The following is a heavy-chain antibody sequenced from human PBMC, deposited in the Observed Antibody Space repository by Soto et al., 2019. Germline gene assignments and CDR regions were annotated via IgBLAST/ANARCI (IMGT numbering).Heavy chain of an antibody. Sequence: SETLSLTCTVSGGSISSYYGSWIRQPPGKGLEWIGYIYDSGSTNYNPSLKSRVTISVDTSKNQFSLKLSSVTAADTAVYYCARESSEDGYNYHHFDYWGQGTLVTVSS. J-gene: IGHJ4*02. D-gene: IGHD5-12*01. V-gene: IGHV4-59*01. CDR2: IYDSGST. CDR1: GGSISSYY. CDR3: ARESSEDGYNYHHFDY.